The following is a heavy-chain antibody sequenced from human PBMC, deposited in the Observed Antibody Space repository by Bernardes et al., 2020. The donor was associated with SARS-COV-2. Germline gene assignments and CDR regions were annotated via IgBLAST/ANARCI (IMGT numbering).Heavy chain of an antibody. J-gene: IGHJ4*02. CDR3: ARGGSGYLRYYFDY. Sequence: SETLSLTCTVSGGSISSSYWSWIRQPPGKGMAWNGYIYYSGSTNYNPSLMSRVTISVDTSKNQFSLKLSSVTAADTAVYYCARGGSGYLRYYFDYWGQGTLVTVSS. CDR1: GGSISSSY. CDR2: IYYSGST. D-gene: IGHD3-3*01. V-gene: IGHV4-59*01.